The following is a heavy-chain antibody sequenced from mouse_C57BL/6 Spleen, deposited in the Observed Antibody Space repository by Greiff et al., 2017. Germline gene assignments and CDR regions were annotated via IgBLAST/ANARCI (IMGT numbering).Heavy chain of an antibody. CDR3: ARQRDTTVGGDFDY. D-gene: IGHD1-1*01. CDR2: IYPGDGDT. J-gene: IGHJ2*01. Sequence: QVQLQQSGAELVKPGASVKISCKASGYAFSSYWMNWVKQRPGKGLEWIGQIYPGDGDTNYNGKFKGKATLTADKSSSTAYMQLSSLTSEDSAVYFCARQRDTTVGGDFDYWGQGTTLTVAS. CDR1: GYAFSSYW. V-gene: IGHV1-80*01.